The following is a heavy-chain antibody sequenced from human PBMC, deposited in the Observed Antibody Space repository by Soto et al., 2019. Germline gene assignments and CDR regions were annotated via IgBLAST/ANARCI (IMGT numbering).Heavy chain of an antibody. Sequence: VGSLRLSCAASGFTFSSYSMNWVRQAPGKGLEWVSSISSSSSFIYYADSVKGRFTISRDNAKNSLYLQMNSLRAEDTAVYYCARDKGDYGDYPAVYYYYYYMDVWGKGTTVTVSS. CDR1: GFTFSSYS. D-gene: IGHD4-17*01. J-gene: IGHJ6*03. CDR3: ARDKGDYGDYPAVYYYYYYMDV. CDR2: ISSSSSFI. V-gene: IGHV3-21*01.